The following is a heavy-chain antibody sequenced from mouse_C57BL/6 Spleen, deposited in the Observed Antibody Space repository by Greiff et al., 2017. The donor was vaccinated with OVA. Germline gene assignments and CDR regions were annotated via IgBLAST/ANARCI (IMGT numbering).Heavy chain of an antibody. CDR2: IYPRSGNT. V-gene: IGHV1-81*01. CDR1: GYTFTSYG. D-gene: IGHD2-3*01. J-gene: IGHJ2*01. CDR3: ARDDYFDY. Sequence: QVQLKQSGAELARPGASVKLSCKASGYTFTSYGISWVKQRTGQGLEWIGEIYPRSGNTYYNEKFKGKATLTADKSSSTAYMELRSLTSEDSAVYFCARDDYFDYWGQGTTLTVSS.